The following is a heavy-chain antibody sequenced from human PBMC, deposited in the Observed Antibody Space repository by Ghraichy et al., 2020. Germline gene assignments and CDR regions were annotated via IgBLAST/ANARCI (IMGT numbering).Heavy chain of an antibody. V-gene: IGHV3-7*01. J-gene: IGHJ3*02. D-gene: IGHD5-24*01. CDR2: IKQDGSEK. CDR3: ARDFSYRDGYNSGAFDI. CDR1: GFTFSSYW. Sequence: GESLNISCAASGFTFSSYWMSWVRQAPGKGLEWVANIKQDGSEKYYVDSVKGRFTISRDNAKNSLYLQMNSLRAEDTAVYYCARDFSYRDGYNSGAFDIWGQGTMVTVSS.